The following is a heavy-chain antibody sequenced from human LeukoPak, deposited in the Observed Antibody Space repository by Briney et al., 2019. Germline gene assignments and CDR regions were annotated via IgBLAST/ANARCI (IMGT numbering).Heavy chain of an antibody. CDR3: ARDRSGCSSTSCQKPYNWFDP. D-gene: IGHD2-2*01. V-gene: IGHV1-18*01. CDR1: GYTFTSYG. CDR2: ISAYNGNT. J-gene: IGHJ5*02. Sequence: ASVKVSCKASGYTFTSYGISWVRQAPGQGLEWMGWISAYNGNTNYAQKLQGRVTMTTDTSTSTAYMELRSLRSDDTAVYYCARDRSGCSSTSCQKPYNWFDPWGQGTLVTASS.